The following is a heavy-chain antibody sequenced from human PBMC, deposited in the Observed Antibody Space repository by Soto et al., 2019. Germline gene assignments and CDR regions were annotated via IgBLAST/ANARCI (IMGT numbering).Heavy chain of an antibody. D-gene: IGHD6-13*01. J-gene: IGHJ6*02. CDR3: AKDRDGSAAGPTKFYGMDV. V-gene: IGHV3-23*01. CDR1: GFTFSSYA. Sequence: EVQLLESGGGLVQPGGSLRLSCAASGFTFSSYAMSWVRQAPGKGLEWVSVISGSGDSTYYADSVRGRFTISRDNSKNTLYLQMNSLRAEDTAGYYCAKDRDGSAAGPTKFYGMDVWGQGTTVTVSS. CDR2: ISGSGDST.